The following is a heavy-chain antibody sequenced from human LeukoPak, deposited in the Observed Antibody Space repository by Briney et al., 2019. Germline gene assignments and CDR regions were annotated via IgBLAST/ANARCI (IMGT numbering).Heavy chain of an antibody. CDR2: IYYSGST. D-gene: IGHD3-22*01. CDR3: ARVVGSGYVRRLDYFDY. J-gene: IGHJ4*02. V-gene: IGHV4-39*01. CDR1: GGSISSSSYY. Sequence: SETLSLTCTVSGGSISSSSYYWGWIRQPPGKGLEWIGSIYYSGSTYYNPSLKSRVTISVDTSKNQFSLKLSSVTAADTAVYYCARVVGSGYVRRLDYFDYWGQGTLVTVSS.